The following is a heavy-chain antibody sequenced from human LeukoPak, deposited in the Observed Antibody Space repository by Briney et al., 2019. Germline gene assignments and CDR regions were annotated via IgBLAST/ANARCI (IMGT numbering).Heavy chain of an antibody. CDR3: VKDIAYYYGTSDYQRFDY. V-gene: IGHV3-23*01. Sequence: GGSPRLSCAASGFTFSNYAMNWVRQAPGKGLDWVSGVSGGGGNTYYADSVKGRFTISRDNSKSTLYLQMNSLRAEDTAVYYCVKDIAYYYGTSDYQRFDYWGQGTLVTVSS. J-gene: IGHJ4*02. D-gene: IGHD3-22*01. CDR1: GFTFSNYA. CDR2: VSGGGGNT.